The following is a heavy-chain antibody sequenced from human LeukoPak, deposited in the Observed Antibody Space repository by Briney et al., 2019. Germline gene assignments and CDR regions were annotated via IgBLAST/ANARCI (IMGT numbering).Heavy chain of an antibody. CDR3: ARGHGAFDI. CDR2: INHSGST. CDR1: GGSFGGYY. J-gene: IGHJ3*02. V-gene: IGHV4-34*01. Sequence: PSETLSLTCAVYGGSFGGYYWSWIRQPPGKGLEWIGEINHSGSTNYNPSLKSRVTISVDTSKNQFSLKLSSVTAADTAVYYCARGHGAFDIWGQGTMVTVSS.